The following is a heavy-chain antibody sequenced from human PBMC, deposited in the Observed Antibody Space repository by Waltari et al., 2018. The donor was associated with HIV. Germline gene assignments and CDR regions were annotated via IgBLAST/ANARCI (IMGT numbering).Heavy chain of an antibody. CDR1: GGSISSYY. CDR3: ARVPYDSSGLDAFDI. CDR2: IYYSGST. V-gene: IGHV4-59*01. D-gene: IGHD3-22*01. J-gene: IGHJ3*02. Sequence: QVQLQESGPGLVKPSETLSLTCTVSGGSISSYYWSWIRQPPGKGLEWIGYIYYSGSTKYNPSLKSRVTISVDTSKNQFSLKLSSVTAADTAVYYCARVPYDSSGLDAFDIWGQGTMVTVSS.